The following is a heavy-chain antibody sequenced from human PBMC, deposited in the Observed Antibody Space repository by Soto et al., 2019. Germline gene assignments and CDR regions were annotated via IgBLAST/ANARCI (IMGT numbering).Heavy chain of an antibody. J-gene: IGHJ6*02. CDR3: ARDGSLVVVPAAIRDYYYGMDV. CDR2: IYHSGST. Sequence: PSETLSLTCAVSGGSIGSSNWWSWVRQPPGKGLEWIGEIYHSGSTNYNPSLKSRVTISVDKSKNQFSLKLSSVTAADTAVYYCARDGSLVVVPAAIRDYYYGMDVWGQGTTVTVSS. CDR1: GGSIGSSNW. V-gene: IGHV4-4*02. D-gene: IGHD2-2*02.